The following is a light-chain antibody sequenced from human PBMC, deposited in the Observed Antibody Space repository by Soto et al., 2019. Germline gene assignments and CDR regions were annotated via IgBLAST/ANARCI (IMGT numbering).Light chain of an antibody. CDR3: SSYTSSSTRV. V-gene: IGLV2-14*01. CDR1: SSDVGGYNY. Sequence: QSALTQPASVSGSPGQSITISCTGTSSDVGGYNYVSWYQQHPGKAHKLMIYDVSNRPSGVSNRFYGSKSGNTASLTISGLQAEDEADYYCSSYTSSSTRVFGTGTKVTVL. J-gene: IGLJ1*01. CDR2: DVS.